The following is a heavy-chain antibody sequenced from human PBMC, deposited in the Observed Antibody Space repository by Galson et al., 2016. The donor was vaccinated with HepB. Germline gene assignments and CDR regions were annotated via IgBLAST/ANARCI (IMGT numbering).Heavy chain of an antibody. CDR3: ARDPGYSAFDI. D-gene: IGHD5-12*01. CDR1: GFTFGSYW. V-gene: IGHV3-7*04. Sequence: SLRLSCAAPGFTFGSYWMSWVRQAPGKGLELAANINQDGSEKSYVDSAKGRFTISRDNAKNSLYLQMNSLRAEDTAVYFCARDPGYSAFDIWGQGTMVTVSS. J-gene: IGHJ3*02. CDR2: INQDGSEK.